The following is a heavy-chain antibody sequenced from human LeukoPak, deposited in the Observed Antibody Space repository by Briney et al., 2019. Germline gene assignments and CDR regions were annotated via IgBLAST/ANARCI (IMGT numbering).Heavy chain of an antibody. CDR2: IYYSGTT. CDR3: ARVLRPMAFQYYFDS. CDR1: GAPINTYY. D-gene: IGHD3-10*01. J-gene: IGHJ4*02. V-gene: IGHV4-59*01. Sequence: SETLSLTCTVSGAPINTYYGSWIRQPPGKGLEWIGYIYYSGTTSYNPSLKTRVTISIDTSNNQFSLKLSSVTAADTAVYYCARVLRPMAFQYYFDSWGQGTLVTVSS.